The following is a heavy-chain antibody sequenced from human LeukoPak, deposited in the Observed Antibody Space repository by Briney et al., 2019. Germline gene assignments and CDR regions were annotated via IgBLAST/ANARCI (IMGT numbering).Heavy chain of an antibody. J-gene: IGHJ4*02. Sequence: SETLSLTCTVSGGSISSGSYYWSWIRQSPGKGLEWIGYIYYTGSTTYNPSLKSRVTISADTSKNQFSLKLSSVTAADTAVYYCASRKLGNDYWGQGTLVTVSS. D-gene: IGHD7-27*01. V-gene: IGHV4-61*01. CDR1: GGSISSGSYY. CDR2: IYYTGST. CDR3: ASRKLGNDY.